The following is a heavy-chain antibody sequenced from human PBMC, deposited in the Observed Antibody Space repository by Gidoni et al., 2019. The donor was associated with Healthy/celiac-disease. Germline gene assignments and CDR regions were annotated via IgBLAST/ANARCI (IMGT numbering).Heavy chain of an antibody. V-gene: IGHV1-2*02. J-gene: IGHJ4*02. CDR3: ARVRIQLWSPLGY. D-gene: IGHD5-18*01. Sequence: QVQLVRSGAEVQKPGSSVKVSCKASVYPFTGYYMHWVRQAPGQGLEWMGWSNPNSGGTNYEQKFQGRVTMTRDTSISTAYMELSRLRSDDTAVYYCARVRIQLWSPLGYWGQGTLVTVSS. CDR1: VYPFTGYY. CDR2: SNPNSGGT.